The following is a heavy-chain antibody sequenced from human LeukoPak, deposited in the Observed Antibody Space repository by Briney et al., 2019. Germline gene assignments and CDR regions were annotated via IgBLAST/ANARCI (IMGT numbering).Heavy chain of an antibody. CDR3: AKVGDGSGWYYFDY. CDR1: GVTFRNYA. J-gene: IGHJ4*02. Sequence: PGGSLRLSCAASGVTFRNYAMSWVRQAPGKGLEWVSAISGSGGSTYYADSVKGRFTISRDNSKNTLYLRMNSLRAEDTAVYYCAKVGDGSGWYYFDYWGQGTLVTVSS. D-gene: IGHD6-19*01. CDR2: ISGSGGST. V-gene: IGHV3-23*01.